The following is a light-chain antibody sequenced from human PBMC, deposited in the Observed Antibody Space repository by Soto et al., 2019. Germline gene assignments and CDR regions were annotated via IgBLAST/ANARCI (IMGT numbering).Light chain of an antibody. CDR2: CAS. Sequence: DIVMTQSPDSLAVSLGERATINCKSSQSVLSSSNNKNFLSWYQQKAGQPPKLLIYCASTRESGVPDRFSGGGSWTDFTLTISSLQAEDVEVYYCHHYYSSPPMFGRGTKVEI. V-gene: IGKV4-1*01. J-gene: IGKJ1*01. CDR1: QSVLSSSNNKNF. CDR3: HHYYSSPPM.